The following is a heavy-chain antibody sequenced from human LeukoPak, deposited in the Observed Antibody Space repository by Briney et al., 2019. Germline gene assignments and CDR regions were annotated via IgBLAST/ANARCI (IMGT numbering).Heavy chain of an antibody. D-gene: IGHD6-13*01. J-gene: IGHJ4*02. CDR1: GFTFSSYG. CDR2: ISYDGSNK. CDR3: AKGPIAAASNFDY. V-gene: IGHV3-30*18. Sequence: PGGSLRLSCAASGFTFSSYGMHWVRQAPGKGLEWVAVISYDGSNKYYVDTVKGRFTISRDNAKISLYLQMNSLRAEYTAAYVCAKGPIAAASNFDYWGQGTLVTVSS.